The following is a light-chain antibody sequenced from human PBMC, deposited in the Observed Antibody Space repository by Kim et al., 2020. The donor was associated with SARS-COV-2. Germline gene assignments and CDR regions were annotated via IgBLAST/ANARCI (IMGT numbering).Light chain of an antibody. J-gene: IGKJ1*01. CDR1: QSVLYSSNNKNY. V-gene: IGKV4-1*01. CDR2: WAS. CDR3: QQYYSTPRT. Sequence: ATINCKSSQSVLYSSNNKNYLAWYQQKPGQPPKLLIYWASTRESGVTDRFSGSGSGTDFTLTISSLQAEDVAVYYCQQYYSTPRTFGQGTKVDIK.